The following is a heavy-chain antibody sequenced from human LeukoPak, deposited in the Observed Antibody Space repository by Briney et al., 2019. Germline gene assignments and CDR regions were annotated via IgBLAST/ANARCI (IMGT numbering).Heavy chain of an antibody. V-gene: IGHV3-23*01. CDR1: GFTFSTYG. Sequence: GGSLRLSCAASGFTFSTYGMSWVRQAPGKGLEWVSAINGNGGITYYADSVTGRFTISRDNSKNTLYLQMNSLRAKDTAVYYCAKPDVYYGSGSGAFDIWGQGTMVTVPS. CDR3: AKPDVYYGSGSGAFDI. CDR2: INGNGGIT. J-gene: IGHJ3*02. D-gene: IGHD3-10*01.